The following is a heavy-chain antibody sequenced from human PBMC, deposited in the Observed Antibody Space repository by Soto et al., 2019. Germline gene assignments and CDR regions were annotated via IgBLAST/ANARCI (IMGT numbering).Heavy chain of an antibody. CDR3: ARPPGVTTWFDP. Sequence: SVKVSCKASGGTFSSYAVSWVRQAPGQGLEWMGGIIPIFGTANYAQKFQGRVTITADESTSTAYMELSSLRSEDTAVYYCARPPGVTTWFDPWGQGTLVTVSS. CDR2: IIPIFGTA. J-gene: IGHJ5*02. D-gene: IGHD4-4*01. V-gene: IGHV1-69*13. CDR1: GGTFSSYA.